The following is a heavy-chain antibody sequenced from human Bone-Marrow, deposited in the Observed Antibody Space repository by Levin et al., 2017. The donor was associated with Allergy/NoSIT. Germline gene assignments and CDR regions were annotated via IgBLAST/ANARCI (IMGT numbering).Heavy chain of an antibody. CDR1: GFTFSSYD. J-gene: IGHJ5*02. V-gene: IGHV3-13*05. D-gene: IGHD2-2*01. CDR3: ARVNCSSTSCDNWFDP. CDR2: IGTAGDP. Sequence: PGGSLRLSCAASGFTFSSYDMHWVRQATGKGLEWVSAIGTAGDPYYPGSVKGRFTISRENAKNSLYLQMNSLRAGDTAVYYCARVNCSSTSCDNWFDPWGQGTLVTVSS.